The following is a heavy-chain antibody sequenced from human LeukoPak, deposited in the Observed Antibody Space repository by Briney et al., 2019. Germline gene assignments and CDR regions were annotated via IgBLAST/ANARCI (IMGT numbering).Heavy chain of an antibody. J-gene: IGHJ5*02. Sequence: ASVKVSCKASGYTFTSYGISWARQAPGQGLEWMGWISAYNGNTNYAQKLQGRVTMTTDISTSTAYMELRSLRSDDTAVYYCARDLDYYQDYGSGSYYWFDPWGQGTLVTVSS. CDR2: ISAYNGNT. CDR3: ARDLDYYQDYGSGSYYWFDP. CDR1: GYTFTSYG. V-gene: IGHV1-18*04. D-gene: IGHD3-10*01.